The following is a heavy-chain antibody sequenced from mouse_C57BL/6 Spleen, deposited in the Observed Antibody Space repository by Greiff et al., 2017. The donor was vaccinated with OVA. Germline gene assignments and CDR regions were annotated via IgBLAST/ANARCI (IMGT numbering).Heavy chain of an antibody. CDR2: IYPSDSET. CDR3: ARTGSSGYYFDY. Sequence: VKLKQPGAELVRPGSSVKLSCKASGYTFTSYWMDWVKQRPGQGLEWIGNIYPSDSETHYNQKFKDKATLTVDKSSSTAYMQLSSLTSEDSAVYYCARTGSSGYYFDYWGQGTTLTVSS. V-gene: IGHV1-61*01. J-gene: IGHJ2*01. CDR1: GYTFTSYW. D-gene: IGHD3-2*02.